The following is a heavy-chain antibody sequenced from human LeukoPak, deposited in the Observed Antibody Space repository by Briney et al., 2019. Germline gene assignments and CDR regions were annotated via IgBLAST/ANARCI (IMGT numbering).Heavy chain of an antibody. J-gene: IGHJ4*02. V-gene: IGHV1-8*01. CDR3: ARSFWSGYYTDY. D-gene: IGHD3-3*01. CDR2: MNPNSGNT. Sequence: ASVKVSCKASGYTFTSYDINWVRQATGQGLEWMGWMNPNSGNTGYAQKFQGRVTMTRNTSISTAYMELSSLGSEDTAVYYCARSFWSGYYTDYWGQGTLVTVSS. CDR1: GYTFTSYD.